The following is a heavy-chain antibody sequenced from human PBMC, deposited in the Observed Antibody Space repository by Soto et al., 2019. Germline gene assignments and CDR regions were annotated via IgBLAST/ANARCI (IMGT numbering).Heavy chain of an antibody. J-gene: IGHJ4*02. CDR3: AHSLGYSSSWYSDYFDY. D-gene: IGHD6-13*01. CDR2: IYWDDDK. V-gene: IGHV2-5*02. CDR1: GFSLSTSGVG. Sequence: SGPTLVNPTQTLTLTCTSSGFSLSTSGVGVGWIRQPPGKALEWLALIYWDDDKRYSPSLKSRLTITKDTSKNQVVLTMTNMDPVDTATYYCAHSLGYSSSWYSDYFDYWGQGTLVTVS.